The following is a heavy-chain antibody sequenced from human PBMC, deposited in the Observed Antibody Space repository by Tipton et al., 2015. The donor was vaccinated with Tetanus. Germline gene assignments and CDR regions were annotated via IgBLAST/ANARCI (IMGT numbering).Heavy chain of an antibody. D-gene: IGHD1-14*01. V-gene: IGHV4-34*01. J-gene: IGHJ4*02. Sequence: TLSLTCAVHGMSLSGYYWSWIRQAPGKGLEWIGENNHNGNSYYNPSLKSRVTISLDTSTSQFSLRLTSVTAADTAVYYCTRGGISGDYYSDYWGQGTLVTVSS. CDR1: GMSLSGYY. CDR3: TRGGISGDYYSDY. CDR2: NNHNGNS.